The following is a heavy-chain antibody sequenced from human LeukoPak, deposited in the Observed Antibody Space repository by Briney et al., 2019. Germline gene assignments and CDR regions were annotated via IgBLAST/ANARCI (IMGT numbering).Heavy chain of an antibody. Sequence: ASVKVSCKASGGTFSSYAISWVRQAPGQGLEWMGGIIPIFGTANYAQKFQGRVTITADESTSTAYMELSSLRSEDTAVYYCARDRGVYSYGYVSWFDPWGQGTLVTVSS. D-gene: IGHD5-18*01. J-gene: IGHJ5*02. CDR2: IIPIFGTA. CDR1: GGTFSSYA. V-gene: IGHV1-69*13. CDR3: ARDRGVYSYGYVSWFDP.